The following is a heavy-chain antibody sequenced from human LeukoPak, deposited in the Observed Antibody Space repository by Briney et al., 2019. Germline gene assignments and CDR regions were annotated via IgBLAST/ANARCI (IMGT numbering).Heavy chain of an antibody. D-gene: IGHD2-21*02. V-gene: IGHV3-30-3*01. Sequence: GGSLRLSCAASGFTFSSYAMHWVRQAPGKGLEWVAVISYDGSNKYYADSVKGRFTISRDNSENTLYLQMNSLRAEDTAVYYCARDRAYCGGDCYSYAFDYYYGMDVWGQGTTVTVSS. J-gene: IGHJ6*02. CDR3: ARDRAYCGGDCYSYAFDYYYGMDV. CDR2: ISYDGSNK. CDR1: GFTFSSYA.